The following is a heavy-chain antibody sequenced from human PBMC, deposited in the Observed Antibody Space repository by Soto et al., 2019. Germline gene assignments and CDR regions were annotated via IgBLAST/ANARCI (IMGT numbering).Heavy chain of an antibody. V-gene: IGHV4-30-4*01. CDR3: ARAEWHFIQYYYGLDA. CDR2: IDFTGTT. Sequence: SETLSLTCTVYGASISGGNYCWSWLRQVPGGGLEWIGNIDFTGTTFYNPSLKSRVVMSMDTSDNEVSLRLTSVTAADTAVYYCARAEWHFIQYYYGLDAWGLGTTVTVSS. J-gene: IGHJ6*02. D-gene: IGHD3-3*01. CDR1: GASISGGNYC.